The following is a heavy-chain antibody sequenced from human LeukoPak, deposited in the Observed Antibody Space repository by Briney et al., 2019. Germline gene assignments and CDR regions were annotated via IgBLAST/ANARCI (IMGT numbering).Heavy chain of an antibody. CDR2: IYTNGNT. D-gene: IGHD4-17*01. J-gene: IGHJ4*02. CDR3: ARDTGYGDYPSFDF. CDR1: GASINSHY. Sequence: PSETLSLTCTVSGASINSHYWSWIRQPAGKGLEWIGRIYTNGNTNYNPSLKSRISMSTDTSRNHFSLKLSSVTAADTALYYCARDTGYGDYPSFDFWGQGILVTVSS. V-gene: IGHV4-4*07.